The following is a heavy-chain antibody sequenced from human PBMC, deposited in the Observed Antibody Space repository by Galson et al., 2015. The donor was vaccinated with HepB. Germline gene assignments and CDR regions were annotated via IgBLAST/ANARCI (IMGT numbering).Heavy chain of an antibody. J-gene: IGHJ4*02. CDR1: GFTVSSNY. CDR3: GGTYYYDSSGYFRAAEINDY. V-gene: IGHV3-53*04. D-gene: IGHD3-22*01. CDR2: IYSGGST. Sequence: SLRLSCAASGFTVSSNYMSWVRQAPGKGLEWVSVIYSGGSTYYADSVKGRFTISRHNSKNTLYLQMNSLRAEDTAVYYCGGTYYYDSSGYFRAAEINDYWGQGTLVTVSS.